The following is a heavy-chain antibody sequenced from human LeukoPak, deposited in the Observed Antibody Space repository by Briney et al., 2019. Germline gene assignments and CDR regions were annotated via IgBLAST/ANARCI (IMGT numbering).Heavy chain of an antibody. V-gene: IGHV3-73*01. CDR3: AKHLWRDLLWSGEGYYFGY. Sequence: GGSLRLSCAASGFTFSDSSIHWVRQSSGKGLEWLGRIRTKPNNYATPYAPSVVGRFSFSRDDSTKTAFLQMDSLKTEDTAVYYCAKHLWRDLLWSGEGYYFGYWGQGTLVTVSS. D-gene: IGHD3-10*01. CDR2: IRTKPNNYAT. CDR1: GFTFSDSS. J-gene: IGHJ4*02.